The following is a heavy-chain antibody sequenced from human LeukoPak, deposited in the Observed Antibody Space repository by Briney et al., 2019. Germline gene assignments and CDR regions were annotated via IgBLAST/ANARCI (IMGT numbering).Heavy chain of an antibody. CDR2: ISSSSSTI. Sequence: GGSLRLSCAASGFTFGSYSMNWVRQAPGKGREWVSYISSSSSTIYYADSVKGRFTISRDNAKNSLYLQMNSLRAEDTAVYYCARVIGEWELQEYPDYWGQGTLVTVSS. J-gene: IGHJ4*02. D-gene: IGHD1-26*01. CDR3: ARVIGEWELQEYPDY. CDR1: GFTFGSYS. V-gene: IGHV3-48*04.